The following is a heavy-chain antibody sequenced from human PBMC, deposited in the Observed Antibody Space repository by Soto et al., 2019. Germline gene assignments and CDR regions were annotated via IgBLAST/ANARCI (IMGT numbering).Heavy chain of an antibody. V-gene: IGHV1-69*13. CDR3: ARGDQRQKETFDY. CDR1: GGTFSSYA. Sequence: GASVKVSCKASGGTFSSYAIGWVRQAPGQGLEWMGGIIPIFGTANYAQKFQGRVTITADESTSTAYMELSSLRSEDTAVYYCARGDQRQKETFDYWGQGTLVTVSS. J-gene: IGHJ4*02. CDR2: IIPIFGTA.